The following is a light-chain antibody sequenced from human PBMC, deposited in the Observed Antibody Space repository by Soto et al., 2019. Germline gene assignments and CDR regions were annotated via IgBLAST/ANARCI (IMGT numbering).Light chain of an antibody. Sequence: QSALTQPPSASGTPGQRVTISCSGSSSNIGSDTVNWYQQVPGTAPKLLIYGNNQRPSGVPDRFSGSKSGTSASLAIRGLQSEDEADYFCATWDDRLQGLVFGGGTKVTVL. V-gene: IGLV1-44*01. CDR3: ATWDDRLQGLV. J-gene: IGLJ2*01. CDR2: GNN. CDR1: SSNIGSDT.